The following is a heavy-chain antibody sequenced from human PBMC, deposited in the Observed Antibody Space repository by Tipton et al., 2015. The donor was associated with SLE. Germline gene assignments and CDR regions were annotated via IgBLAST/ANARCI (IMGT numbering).Heavy chain of an antibody. Sequence: TLSLTCAVSGASISNGGYSWSWLRQPPGKGLEYIGFIYHGGSTYYNPSLKSRVTISLDTSMNQFSLDLSSVTAADTAVYYCARSVTPAAIGWFDPWGQGTLVTVSS. D-gene: IGHD2-2*01. V-gene: IGHV4-30-2*05. CDR3: ARSVTPAAIGWFDP. CDR2: IYHGGST. CDR1: GASISNGGYS. J-gene: IGHJ5*02.